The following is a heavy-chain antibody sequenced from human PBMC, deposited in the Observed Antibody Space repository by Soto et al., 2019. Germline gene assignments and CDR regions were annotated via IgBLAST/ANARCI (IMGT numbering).Heavy chain of an antibody. J-gene: IGHJ3*02. V-gene: IGHV4-34*01. CDR3: ARGGSSDWQVALDI. Sequence: SETLSLTCAVYAGSFSHYYWNWIRQSPGEGLEWIGKIKHSGSSNYNPSLRSRVSISVDISKNQFSLRLTSVTAADTAVYYCARGGSSDWQVALDIWGQGTMVTVSS. CDR2: IKHSGSS. CDR1: AGSFSHYY. D-gene: IGHD6-19*01.